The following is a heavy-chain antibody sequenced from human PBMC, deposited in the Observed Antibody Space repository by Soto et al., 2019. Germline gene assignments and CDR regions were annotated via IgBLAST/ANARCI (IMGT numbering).Heavy chain of an antibody. CDR2: IYYSGNT. V-gene: IGHV4-59*08. D-gene: IGHD1-26*01. CDR3: ATQEVGGSYVYTFDP. Sequence: SETLSLTCTVSGGSISSYYWSWIRQPPGKGLEWIGYIYYSGNTNYNPSLKSRVTISVDTSKNQFSLKLSSVTAADTAVYYCATQEVGGSYVYTFDPWGQGTLVTVSS. J-gene: IGHJ5*02. CDR1: GGSISSYY.